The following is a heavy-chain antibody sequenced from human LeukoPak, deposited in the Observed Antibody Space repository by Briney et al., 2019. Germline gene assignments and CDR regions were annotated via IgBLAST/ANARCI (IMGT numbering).Heavy chain of an antibody. D-gene: IGHD3-22*01. Sequence: PSETLSLTCTVSGGSISSYYWSWIRQPAGKGLEWIGRIYTSGSTNYNPSLKSRVTMSVDTSKNQFSLKLSSVTAADTAVYYCARLSYWSGYYYGYYYGMDVWGQGTTVTVSS. J-gene: IGHJ6*02. CDR3: ARLSYWSGYYYGYYYGMDV. CDR2: IYTSGST. V-gene: IGHV4-4*07. CDR1: GGSISSYY.